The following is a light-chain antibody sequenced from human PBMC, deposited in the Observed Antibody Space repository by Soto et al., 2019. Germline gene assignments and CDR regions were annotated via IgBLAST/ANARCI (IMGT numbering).Light chain of an antibody. CDR1: SSDVGGYKY. J-gene: IGLJ1*01. Sequence: QSVLTEPASVSGSPGRLISISCTGTSSDVGGYKYVSWYQQHPGKAPKLMIYEVSNRHSGVSNRFSGSKFGNTDSLTISGLQAVYDADYYCSSYTSTITAVFGTGTKATVL. CDR2: EVS. CDR3: SSYTSTITAV. V-gene: IGLV2-14*01.